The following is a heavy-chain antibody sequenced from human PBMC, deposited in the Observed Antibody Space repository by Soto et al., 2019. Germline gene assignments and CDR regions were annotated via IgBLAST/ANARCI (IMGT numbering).Heavy chain of an antibody. D-gene: IGHD1-1*01. CDR2: ISARNGNT. V-gene: IGHV1-18*01. CDR1: GYAFTTYG. CDR3: ARGRYGDY. J-gene: IGHJ4*02. Sequence: QVHLVQSGAEVKKPGASVKVSCKGSGYAFTTYGIPWVRQAPGQGLEWMGWISARNGNTNYAQKLQGRVTVTRDTSTSTAYMGLRSLRSDDTVVYYWARGRYGDYWGQGALVTVSS.